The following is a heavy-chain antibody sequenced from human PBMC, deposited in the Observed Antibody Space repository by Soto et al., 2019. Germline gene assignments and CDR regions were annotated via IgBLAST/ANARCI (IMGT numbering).Heavy chain of an antibody. D-gene: IGHD6-19*01. CDR2: INQDRSEK. CDR1: GFVFRCYW. CDR3: ARDGVAAGLYLDN. Sequence: GGSLRLSXAASGFVFRCYWMSWVRQAPGKGLEWVANINQDRSEKYYVDSVRGRFIISRDNAENSLYLQMNSLRAEDTAIYYCARDGVAAGLYLDNWGQGTLVTVSS. J-gene: IGHJ4*02. V-gene: IGHV3-7*01.